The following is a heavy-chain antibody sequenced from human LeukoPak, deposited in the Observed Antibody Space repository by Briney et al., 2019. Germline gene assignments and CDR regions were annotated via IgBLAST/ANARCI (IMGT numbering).Heavy chain of an antibody. CDR2: IYYSGST. Sequence: PSETLSLTCTVSGSSISSYYWSWIRQPPGKGLEWIGYIYYSGSTNYNPSLKSRVTISVDTSKNQFSLKLSSVTAADTAVYYCARRLRLDWFDPWGQGTLVTVSS. CDR3: ARRLRLDWFDP. CDR1: GSSISSYY. D-gene: IGHD6-19*01. J-gene: IGHJ5*02. V-gene: IGHV4-59*08.